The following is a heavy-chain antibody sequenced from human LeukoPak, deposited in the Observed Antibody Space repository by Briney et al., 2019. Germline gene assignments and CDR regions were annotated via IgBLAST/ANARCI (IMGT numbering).Heavy chain of an antibody. CDR3: ARDPLDISRWANAFDI. Sequence: GGTLRLSCAASGFTFSRYGMNWVRQAPGQGLEWVSALSGSGASTYYADSVKGRFTISRDNSKNTLYLQMNGLRPEDTAVYYCARDPLDISRWANAFDIWGQGTMVTVSS. J-gene: IGHJ3*02. V-gene: IGHV3-23*01. CDR2: LSGSGAST. CDR1: GFTFSRYG. D-gene: IGHD2-2*03.